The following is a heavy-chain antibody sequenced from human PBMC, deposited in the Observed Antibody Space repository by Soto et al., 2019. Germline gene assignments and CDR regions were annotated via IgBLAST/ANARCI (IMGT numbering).Heavy chain of an antibody. Sequence: QVQLVQSGAEVKKPGASVKVSCKASGYTFTSYYMHWVRQAPGQGLEWMGIINPSGGSTSYAQKFQGRVTMTRDTSTSTVYMELSSLRSEDTAVYYCAWSYCSSTSCYRGLDYWGQGTLVTVSS. CDR2: INPSGGST. D-gene: IGHD2-2*01. CDR1: GYTFTSYY. V-gene: IGHV1-46*03. CDR3: AWSYCSSTSCYRGLDY. J-gene: IGHJ4*02.